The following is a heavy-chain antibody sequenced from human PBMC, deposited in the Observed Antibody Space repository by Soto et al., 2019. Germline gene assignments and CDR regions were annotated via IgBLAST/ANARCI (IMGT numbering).Heavy chain of an antibody. J-gene: IGHJ4*02. D-gene: IGHD3-22*01. CDR3: ARDGTLYDSSAYYYLY. CDR1: GGTFSSYT. CDR2: ITPMFGTP. Sequence: SVKVSCKASGGTFSSYTITWVRQAPGQGLEWMGGITPMFGTPNYVQKFQGRVTITADESTSTAYMELSSLRSEDTAMYFCARDGTLYDSSAYYYLYWGQGTLVTVSS. V-gene: IGHV1-69*13.